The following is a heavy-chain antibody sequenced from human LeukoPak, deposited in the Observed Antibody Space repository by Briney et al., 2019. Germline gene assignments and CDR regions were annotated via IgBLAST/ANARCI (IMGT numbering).Heavy chain of an antibody. D-gene: IGHD3-3*01. Sequence: PSETLSLTCAVYGGSFSGYYWSWIRQPPGKGLEWIGYIYYSGSTNYNPSLKSRVTISVDTSKNQFSLKLSSVTAADTAVYYCARVPYYDFWSGYPNPLFDYWGQGTLVTVSS. CDR1: GGSFSGYY. CDR2: IYYSGST. V-gene: IGHV4-59*01. J-gene: IGHJ4*02. CDR3: ARVPYYDFWSGYPNPLFDY.